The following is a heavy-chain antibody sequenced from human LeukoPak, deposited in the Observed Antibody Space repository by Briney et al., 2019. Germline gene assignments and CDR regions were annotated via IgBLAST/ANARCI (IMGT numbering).Heavy chain of an antibody. CDR2: ISWNSGSI. J-gene: IGHJ4*02. CDR1: GFTFSSYG. V-gene: IGHV3-9*01. Sequence: GGSLRLSCAASGFTFSSYGMHWVRQAPGKGLEWVSGISWNSGSIGYADSVKGRFTISRDNAKNSLYLQMNSLRAEDTALYYCAMSAGDHSRLAFDYWGQGTLVTVSS. CDR3: AMSAGDHSRLAFDY. D-gene: IGHD7-27*01.